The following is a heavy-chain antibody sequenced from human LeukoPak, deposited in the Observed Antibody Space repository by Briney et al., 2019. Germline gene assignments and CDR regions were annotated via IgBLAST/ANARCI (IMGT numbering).Heavy chain of an antibody. CDR3: AKLLYYYDSSGYSAYYYGMDV. J-gene: IGHJ6*02. D-gene: IGHD3-22*01. V-gene: IGHV3-23*01. Sequence: GGSLRLSCAASGFTFSSYAMSWVRQAPGKGLEWVSAISGSGGSTYYADSVKGRFTISRDNSRNTLYLQMNSLRAEDTAVYYCAKLLYYYDSSGYSAYYYGMDVWGQGTTVTVSS. CDR1: GFTFSSYA. CDR2: ISGSGGST.